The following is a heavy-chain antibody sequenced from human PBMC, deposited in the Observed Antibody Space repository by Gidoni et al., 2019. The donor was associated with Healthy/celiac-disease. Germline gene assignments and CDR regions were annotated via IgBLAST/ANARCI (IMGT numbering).Heavy chain of an antibody. CDR2: IWYDGSNK. Sequence: QVQLVESGGGVVQPGRSLRLSCEASGFTFSSYGMHWVSQAPGKVLGWVAVIWYDGSNKYYADSVKGRFTISRDNSKNTLYLQMNSLRAEDTAVYYCARDQVGATGFDYWGQGTLVTVSS. V-gene: IGHV3-33*01. CDR1: GFTFSSYG. J-gene: IGHJ4*02. CDR3: ARDQVGATGFDY. D-gene: IGHD1-26*01.